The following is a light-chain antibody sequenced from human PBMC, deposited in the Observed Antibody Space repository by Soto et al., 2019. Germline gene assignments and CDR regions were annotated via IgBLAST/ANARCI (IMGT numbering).Light chain of an antibody. V-gene: IGLV1-44*01. Sequence: QSVLTQPPSASGTPGQKVTISCSGSTSNIGGNTVNWYQQLPGTAPKLLIYSNNQRPSGVPDRFSGSKSGTSASLAISGLQAEDEADYYCSSYTSSSTHVVFGGGTKVTVL. J-gene: IGLJ2*01. CDR3: SSYTSSSTHVV. CDR2: SNN. CDR1: TSNIGGNT.